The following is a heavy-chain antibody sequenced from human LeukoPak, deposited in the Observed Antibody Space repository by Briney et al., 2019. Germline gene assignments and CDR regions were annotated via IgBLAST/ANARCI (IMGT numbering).Heavy chain of an antibody. Sequence: SETLSLTCTVSGGSISSSSYYWGWIRQPPGKGLEWIESIYYSGSTYYNPSLKSRVTISVDTSKNQFSLKLSSVTAADTAVYYCARQRRDSRDLYCTNGVCYTDWFDPWGQGTLVTVSS. J-gene: IGHJ5*02. V-gene: IGHV4-39*01. CDR3: ARQRRDSRDLYCTNGVCYTDWFDP. CDR2: IYYSGST. D-gene: IGHD2-8*01. CDR1: GGSISSSSYY.